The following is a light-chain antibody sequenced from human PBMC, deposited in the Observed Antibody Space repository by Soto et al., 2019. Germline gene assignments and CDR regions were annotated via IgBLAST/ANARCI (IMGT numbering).Light chain of an antibody. J-gene: IGKJ4*01. CDR2: ATS. CDR3: KQSSAFPLT. V-gene: IGKV1-39*01. Sequence: DIQMTQSPSSLSASVGDRVNITCRASQTVSSYLNWYQQKPGTVPKLLIYATSNLQSGVPSRFSGSGSGTEFTLTISSLQPEDFATYFCKQSSAFPLTFGGGTKVDIK. CDR1: QTVSSY.